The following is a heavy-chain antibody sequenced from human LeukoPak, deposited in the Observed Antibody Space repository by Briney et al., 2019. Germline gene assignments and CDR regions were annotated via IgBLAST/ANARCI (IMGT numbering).Heavy chain of an antibody. CDR3: ARDRSSYEYYFDY. D-gene: IGHD5-12*01. Sequence: GGSLRLSCAASGFTFSNYAMHWVSQAPGKGLEGVAVISYDGSNKYYADSVKGRFTISRDNSKNTLYLQMNSLRAEDTAVYYCARDRSSYEYYFDYWGQGTLVTVSS. J-gene: IGHJ4*02. CDR1: GFTFSNYA. V-gene: IGHV3-30-3*01. CDR2: ISYDGSNK.